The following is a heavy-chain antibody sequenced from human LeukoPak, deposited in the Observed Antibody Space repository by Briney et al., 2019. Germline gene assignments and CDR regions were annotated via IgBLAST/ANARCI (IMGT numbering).Heavy chain of an antibody. D-gene: IGHD3-22*01. CDR1: GFTFSSYE. CDR3: AKSDSIGYSSFDY. Sequence: GGSLRLSCAASGFTFSSYEMNWVRQAPGKGLEWVSYISSSGSTIYYADSVKGRFTISRDNAKNSLYLQMNSLRAEDTAIYYCAKSDSIGYSSFDYWGQGTLVTVSS. J-gene: IGHJ4*02. CDR2: ISSSGSTI. V-gene: IGHV3-48*03.